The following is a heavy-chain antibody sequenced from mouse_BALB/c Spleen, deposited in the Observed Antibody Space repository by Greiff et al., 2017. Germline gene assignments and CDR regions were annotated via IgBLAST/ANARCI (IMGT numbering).Heavy chain of an antibody. V-gene: IGHV5-4*02. D-gene: IGHD3-1*01. CDR2: ISDGGSYT. Sequence: EVQGVESGGGLVKPGGSLKLSCAASGFTFSDYYMYWVRQTPEKRLEWVATISDGGSYTYYPDSVKGRFTISRDNAKNNLYLQMSSLKSEDTAMYYCARDGLLYWGQGTLVTVSA. CDR1: GFTFSDYY. J-gene: IGHJ3*01. CDR3: ARDGLLY.